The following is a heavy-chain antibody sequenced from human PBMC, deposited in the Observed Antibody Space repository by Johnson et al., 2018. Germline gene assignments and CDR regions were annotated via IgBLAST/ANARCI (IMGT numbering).Heavy chain of an antibody. CDR3: AKDASPAYCSGGSCYSGAFDI. V-gene: IGHV3-48*04. J-gene: IGHJ3*02. Sequence: VQLVESGGGLVQPGGSLRLSCEASGFTFSSYSMNWVRQAPGKGLEWVSYISSSSSTIYYADSVKGRSTISRDNAKNSLYLKMNSLRAEDTALYYCAKDASPAYCSGGSCYSGAFDIWGQGTMVTVSS. CDR1: GFTFSSYS. D-gene: IGHD2-15*01. CDR2: ISSSSSTI.